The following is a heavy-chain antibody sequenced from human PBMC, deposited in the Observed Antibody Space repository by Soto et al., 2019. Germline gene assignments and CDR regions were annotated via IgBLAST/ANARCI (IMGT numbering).Heavy chain of an antibody. CDR2: ISSSSYI. CDR1: GFTFSSYS. D-gene: IGHD2-8*01. V-gene: IGHV3-21*01. Sequence: GGSLRLSCAASGFTFSSYSMNWVRQAPGKGLEWVSSISSSSYIYYADSVKGRFTISRDNGKNSLYLQMNSLRAEDTAVYYCARDSPYCTNGVCYTPDAFDIWGQGTMVTVSS. CDR3: ARDSPYCTNGVCYTPDAFDI. J-gene: IGHJ3*02.